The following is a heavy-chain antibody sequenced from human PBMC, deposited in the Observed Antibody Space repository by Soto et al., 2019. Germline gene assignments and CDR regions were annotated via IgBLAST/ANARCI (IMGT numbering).Heavy chain of an antibody. V-gene: IGHV3-66*01. D-gene: IGHD4-17*01. J-gene: IGHJ4*02. CDR3: ARDPDYYYDY. CDR2: IYSGGST. CDR1: GFTFSSCA. Sequence: SGFTFSSCAMGWVRQAPGKGLEWVSVIYSGGSTHYADSVKGRFTISRDNSKNTLFLQMNSLRVEDTAVYYCARDPDYYYDYWGQGTLVTVSS.